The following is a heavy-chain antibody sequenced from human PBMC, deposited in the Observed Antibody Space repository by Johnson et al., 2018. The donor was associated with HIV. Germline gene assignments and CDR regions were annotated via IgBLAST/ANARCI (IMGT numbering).Heavy chain of an antibody. CDR3: ARGGREELHDAFDI. Sequence: QVQLVESGGGVVQPGGSLRLSCAASGFTFRQAPGRGLEWEALIWCGGSNKYNADSVKGRFTISRDNAKNSLYLQMNSLRAEDTAVYYCARGGREELHDAFDIWGQGTMVTVSS. V-gene: IGHV3-33*01. D-gene: IGHD1-26*01. CDR2: IWCGGSNK. J-gene: IGHJ3*02. CDR1: GFTF.